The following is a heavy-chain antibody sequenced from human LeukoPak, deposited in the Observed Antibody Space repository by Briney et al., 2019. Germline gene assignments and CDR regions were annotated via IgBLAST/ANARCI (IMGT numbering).Heavy chain of an antibody. CDR1: GGSISSYY. V-gene: IGHV4-4*07. CDR3: ARESREDIGSGYYMDV. Sequence: SETLSLTCTVSGGSISSYYWNCIRQPAGKGLEWIGRIYGNGHTDYNPSLKSRVTMSVDTSKNQFSLKLSSVTAADTAVYYCARESREDIGSGYYMDVWGKGTTVTVSS. CDR2: IYGNGHT. J-gene: IGHJ6*03. D-gene: IGHD3-10*01.